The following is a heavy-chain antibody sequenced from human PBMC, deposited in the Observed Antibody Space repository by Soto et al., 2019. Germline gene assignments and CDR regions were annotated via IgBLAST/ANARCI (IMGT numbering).Heavy chain of an antibody. J-gene: IGHJ6*02. CDR2: ISWNSGSI. Sequence: PGGSLRLSCAASGVTFDDYAMHWVRQAPGKGLEWVSGISWNSGSIGYADSVKGRFTISRDNAKNSLYLQMNSLRAEDTALYYCAKDRGSSGSCMDVWGQGTTVTVSS. D-gene: IGHD3-22*01. CDR3: AKDRGSSGSCMDV. V-gene: IGHV3-9*01. CDR1: GVTFDDYA.